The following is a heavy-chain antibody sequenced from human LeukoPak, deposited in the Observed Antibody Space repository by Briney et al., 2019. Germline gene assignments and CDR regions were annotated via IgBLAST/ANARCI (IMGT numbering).Heavy chain of an antibody. V-gene: IGHV4-39*07. J-gene: IGHJ4*02. CDR3: ARILDSSSY. Sequence: PSETLSLTCTVSGGSVSRSRYYWGWIRQPPGKGLEWIGEINHSGSTNYNPSLKSRVTISVDTSKNQFSLKLSSVTAADTAVYYCARILDSSSYWGQGTLVTVSS. D-gene: IGHD6-13*01. CDR2: INHSGST. CDR1: GGSVSRSRYY.